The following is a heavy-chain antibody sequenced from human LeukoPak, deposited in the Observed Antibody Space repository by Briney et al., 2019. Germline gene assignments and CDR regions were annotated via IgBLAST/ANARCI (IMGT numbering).Heavy chain of an antibody. CDR2: IYTSGST. Sequence: NPSETLSLTCTVSGGSISSYYWSWIRQPAGKGLEWIGRIYTSGSTNYNPSLKSRVTMSVDTSKNQFSLKLSSVTAADTAVYYCAGGPKGYGDVYFLHWGQGTLVTVSS. CDR3: AGGPKGYGDVYFLH. D-gene: IGHD4-17*01. J-gene: IGHJ1*01. V-gene: IGHV4-4*07. CDR1: GGSISSYY.